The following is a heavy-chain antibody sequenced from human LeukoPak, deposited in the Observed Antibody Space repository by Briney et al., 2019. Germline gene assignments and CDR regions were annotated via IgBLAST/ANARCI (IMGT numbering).Heavy chain of an antibody. Sequence: GGSLRLSCAASGFTFSSYAMNWIRQAPGKGLEWVSSISSSGAYIYYADLVEGRFTISRDNAKNSLYLQMNSLRAEDTAVYYCARDSSALRYFDWLFDAYFDYWGQGTLVTVSS. J-gene: IGHJ4*02. CDR3: ARDSSALRYFDWLFDAYFDY. V-gene: IGHV3-21*01. CDR2: ISSSGAYI. CDR1: GFTFSSYA. D-gene: IGHD3-9*01.